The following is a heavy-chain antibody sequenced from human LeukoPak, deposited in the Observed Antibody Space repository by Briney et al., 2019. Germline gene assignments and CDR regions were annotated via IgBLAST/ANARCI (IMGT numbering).Heavy chain of an antibody. D-gene: IGHD3-3*01. CDR2: IIPIFGTA. CDR3: ARVKGLLRFLEWLLY. CDR1: GYTFTSYG. V-gene: IGHV1-69*06. Sequence: ASVKVSCKASGYTFTSYGISWVRQAPGQGLEWMGGIIPIFGTANYAQKVQGRVTITADKSTSTAYMELSSLRSDDTAVYYCARVKGLLRFLEWLLYWGQGTLVTVSS. J-gene: IGHJ4*02.